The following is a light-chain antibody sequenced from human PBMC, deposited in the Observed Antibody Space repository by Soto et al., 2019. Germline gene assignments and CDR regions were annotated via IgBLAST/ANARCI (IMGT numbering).Light chain of an antibody. CDR2: GAS. J-gene: IGKJ1*01. V-gene: IGKV3-20*01. CDR3: QEYNTSPRT. CDR1: KTININY. Sequence: EVVLTQSPGTLSLSPGERATLSCRASKTININYLPWNQQKPGQAPRLLMSGASNRATGIPDRFSGSGSGTDFTLTINRLEPEDFAMYFCQEYNTSPRTFGQGTKVEVK.